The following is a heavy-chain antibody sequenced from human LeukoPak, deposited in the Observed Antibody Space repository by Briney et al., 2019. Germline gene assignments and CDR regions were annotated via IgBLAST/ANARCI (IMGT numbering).Heavy chain of an antibody. CDR1: GFTFSSYA. CDR3: ARDFRYSGSTIDY. D-gene: IGHD1-26*01. J-gene: IGHJ4*02. Sequence: PGGSLRLSCAASGFTFSSYAMRWVRQAPGKGLEWVAVISYDGSNKYYADSVKGRFTISRDNSKNTLYLQMNSLRAEDTAVYYCARDFRYSGSTIDYWGQGTLVTVSS. V-gene: IGHV3-30-3*01. CDR2: ISYDGSNK.